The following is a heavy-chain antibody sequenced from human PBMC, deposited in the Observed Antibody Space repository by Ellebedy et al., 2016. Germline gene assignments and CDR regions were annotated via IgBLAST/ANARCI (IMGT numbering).Heavy chain of an antibody. J-gene: IGHJ3*02. CDR2: INHSGSI. CDR3: AREVDTAMANVRIAVAVVGAFDI. V-gene: IGHV4-34*01. D-gene: IGHD5-18*01. Sequence: GSLRLSCGVYGGSFTSYSWSWIRQPPGKGLEWIGEINHSGSINYDPSLKSRVTTSVDTSKNQFSLKLSSVTAADTAVYYCAREVDTAMANVRIAVAVVGAFDIWGQGTMVTVSS. CDR1: GGSFTSYS.